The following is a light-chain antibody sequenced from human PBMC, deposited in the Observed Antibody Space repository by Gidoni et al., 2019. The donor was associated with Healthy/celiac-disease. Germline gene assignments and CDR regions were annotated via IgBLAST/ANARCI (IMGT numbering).Light chain of an antibody. CDR3: QQYGSSGWT. V-gene: IGKV3-20*01. J-gene: IGKJ1*01. CDR2: GAS. CDR1: QSVSSSY. Sequence: DIVLTQSPGTLSLSPVERDTLSCRASQSVSSSYLALYQQKPGKAPRLLIYGASSRATGIPDRFSGSGSGTDLTLTISRLEPEDFAVYYCQQYGSSGWTFXQXTKVEIK.